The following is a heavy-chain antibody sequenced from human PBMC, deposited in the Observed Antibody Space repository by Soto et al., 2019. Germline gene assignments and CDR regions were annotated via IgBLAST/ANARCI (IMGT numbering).Heavy chain of an antibody. Sequence: GASVKGSCKASGYTFTSYYMHWGRQAPGQGLEWMGIINPSGGSTSYAQKFQGRVTMTRDTSTGTVYMELSSLRSEDTAVYYCARDLGQKWLSRGMDVWGQGTTVTVSS. V-gene: IGHV1-46*01. CDR1: GYTFTSYY. CDR2: INPSGGST. CDR3: ARDLGQKWLSRGMDV. D-gene: IGHD3-22*01. J-gene: IGHJ6*02.